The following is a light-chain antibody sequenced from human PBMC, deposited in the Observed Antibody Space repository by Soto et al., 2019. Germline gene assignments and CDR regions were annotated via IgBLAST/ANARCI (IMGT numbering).Light chain of an antibody. CDR2: AAC. CDR3: KQSHSTQIT. CDR1: QSISSY. J-gene: IGKJ5*01. V-gene: IGKV1-39*01. Sequence: DMQMTQSPSSLYASVGDRVTFTCRASQSISSYLNWYQQTPGKDNKFLIYAACNLQGGVKSRFSGSGSGTDFTLTISSMQHEDFATYYCKQSHSTQITVGQGTRLEIK.